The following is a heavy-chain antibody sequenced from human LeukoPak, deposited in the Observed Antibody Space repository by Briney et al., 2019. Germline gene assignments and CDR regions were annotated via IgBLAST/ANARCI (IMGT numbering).Heavy chain of an antibody. D-gene: IGHD3-16*01. V-gene: IGHV3-21*04. CDR1: GFSFSVSG. CDR2: ISSSSSNI. J-gene: IGHJ4*02. Sequence: SGGSLRLSCAASGFSFSVSGMNWVRQAPGKGLEWVSYISSSSSNINYADSVRGRFTISRDNSKNTLYLEMSSLRVDDAAIYYCARSVWGSYHFDYWGQGTRVTVSS. CDR3: ARSVWGSYHFDY.